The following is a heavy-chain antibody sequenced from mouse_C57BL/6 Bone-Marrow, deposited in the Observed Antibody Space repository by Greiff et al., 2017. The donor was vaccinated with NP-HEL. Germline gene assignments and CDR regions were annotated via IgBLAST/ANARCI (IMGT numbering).Heavy chain of an antibody. CDR1: GFNIKDDY. Sequence: VQLQQSGAELVRPGASVKLSCTASGFNIKDDYMHWVKQRPEQGLEWIGWIDPENGDTEYASQFQGKATITADTSSNTAYLQLSSLTSEDTAVYYCTLEGAMDYWGQGTSVTVSS. CDR2: IDPENGDT. CDR3: TLEGAMDY. J-gene: IGHJ4*01. V-gene: IGHV14-4*01.